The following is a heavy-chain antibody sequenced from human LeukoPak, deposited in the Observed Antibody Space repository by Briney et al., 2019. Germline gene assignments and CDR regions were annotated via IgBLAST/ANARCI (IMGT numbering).Heavy chain of an antibody. CDR2: INPSGGST. V-gene: IGHV1-46*01. J-gene: IGHJ4*02. CDR1: GYTFTSYY. Sequence: GASVKVSCKASGYTFTSYYMHWVRQAPGQGLEWMGIINPSGGSTSYAQKFQGRVTMTRDTSTSRDYMELSSLRSEDTAVYYCARDRGYYDSSGYSFDYWGQGTLATVSS. D-gene: IGHD3-22*01. CDR3: ARDRGYYDSSGYSFDY.